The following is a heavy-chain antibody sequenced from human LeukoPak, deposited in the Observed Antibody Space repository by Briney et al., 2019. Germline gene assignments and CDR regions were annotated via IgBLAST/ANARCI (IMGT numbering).Heavy chain of an antibody. Sequence: XXXLSXXAXXFTFXNHWMHWVRHAPGKGLMWVSRINRDGSRTDYADSVKGRFTISRDDAKNTLYLQVNSLRAEDTAVYFCARGGSDTAMAHDYWGQGTLVTVSS. V-gene: IGHV3-74*01. CDR3: ARGGSDTAMAHDY. D-gene: IGHD5-18*01. CDR1: XFTFXNHW. J-gene: IGHJ4*02. CDR2: INRDGSRT.